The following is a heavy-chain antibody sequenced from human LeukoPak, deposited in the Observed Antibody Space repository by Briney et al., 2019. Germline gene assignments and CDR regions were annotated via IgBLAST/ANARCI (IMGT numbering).Heavy chain of an antibody. J-gene: IGHJ4*02. CDR3: ARGGSRYCSSTSCPPPDY. CDR2: ISSISSYI. D-gene: IGHD2-2*01. Sequence: GGSLRLSCAASGFTFSSYSMNWVRQAPGKGLEWVSSISSISSYIYYADSVKGRFTISRDNAKNSLYLQMNRLRAGDTAVYYCARGGSRYCSSTSCPPPDYWGQGTLVTVSS. V-gene: IGHV3-21*01. CDR1: GFTFSSYS.